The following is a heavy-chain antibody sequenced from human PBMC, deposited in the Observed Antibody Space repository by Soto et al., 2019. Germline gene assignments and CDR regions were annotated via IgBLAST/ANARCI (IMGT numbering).Heavy chain of an antibody. D-gene: IGHD1-26*01. Sequence: EVQLVESGGGLVQPGRSLRLSCAASGFTFDDYAMHWVRQAPGKGLEWVSGISWNSGSIGYADSVKGRFTISRDNAKNSLYLQMNSLRAEDTALYYCAKDTQSRSYYEGAFDIWGQGTMVTVSS. CDR1: GFTFDDYA. V-gene: IGHV3-9*01. CDR2: ISWNSGSI. J-gene: IGHJ3*02. CDR3: AKDTQSRSYYEGAFDI.